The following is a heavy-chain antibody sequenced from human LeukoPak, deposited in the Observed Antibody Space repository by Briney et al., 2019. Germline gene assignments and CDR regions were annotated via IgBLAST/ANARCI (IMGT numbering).Heavy chain of an antibody. Sequence: GGSLRLSCAASGFTVSSNYMSWVRQAPGKGREWVSVIYSGGSTYYADSVKGRFTISRDNSKNTLYLQMNSLRAEDTAVYYCARGSIAARPLNYWGQGTLVTVSS. CDR2: IYSGGST. J-gene: IGHJ4*02. CDR3: ARGSIAARPLNY. CDR1: GFTVSSNY. D-gene: IGHD6-6*01. V-gene: IGHV3-66*01.